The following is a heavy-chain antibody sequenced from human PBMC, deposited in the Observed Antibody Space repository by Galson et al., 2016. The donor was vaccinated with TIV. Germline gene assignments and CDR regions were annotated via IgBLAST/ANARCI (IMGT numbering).Heavy chain of an antibody. J-gene: IGHJ6*02. CDR2: INPLFGTT. V-gene: IGHV1-69*13. CDR1: TDIVGNYV. Sequence: SVKVSCKASTDIVGNYVFNWLRLAPGQGLEWMGGINPLFGTTNYAQKFRGRVTITADESTGTLYLELGSLRSEDTAVYFCSRDRNTAMDTYHHYYGMDVWGRGTTLTVSS. CDR3: SRDRNTAMDTYHHYYGMDV. D-gene: IGHD5-18*01.